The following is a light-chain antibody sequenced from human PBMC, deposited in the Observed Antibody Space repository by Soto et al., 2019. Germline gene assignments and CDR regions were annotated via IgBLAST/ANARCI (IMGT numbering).Light chain of an antibody. J-gene: IGLJ3*02. Sequence: QSALTQPRSVSGSPGQSVTISCTGTSSDVGGYKYVSWYQQVPGKVPKLIIFEVHNRPSGISNRFSGSKSGNTASLTISGLQPEDEGDYYCCSKTSTNTLVFGGGTKVTVL. CDR3: CSKTSTNTLV. CDR2: EVH. CDR1: SSDVGGYKY. V-gene: IGLV2-11*01.